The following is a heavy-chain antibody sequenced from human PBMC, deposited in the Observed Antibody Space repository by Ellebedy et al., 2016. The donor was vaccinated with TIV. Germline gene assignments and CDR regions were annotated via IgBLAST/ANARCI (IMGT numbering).Heavy chain of an antibody. J-gene: IGHJ4*02. CDR1: GFTFDSYA. CDR3: ARDLDKSSGWYGGAAY. V-gene: IGHV3-30-3*01. D-gene: IGHD6-19*01. CDR2: ISHDGSSQ. Sequence: GESLKISCVASGFTFDSYAMHWVRQAPGKGLEWVAVISHDGSSQYYADSVKGRFTVSRDNSTTTVYLEMNSLRAEDTALYYCARDLDKSSGWYGGAAYWGQGTQVTVSS.